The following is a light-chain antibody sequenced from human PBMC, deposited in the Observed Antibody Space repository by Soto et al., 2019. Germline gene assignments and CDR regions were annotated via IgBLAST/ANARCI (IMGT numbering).Light chain of an antibody. V-gene: IGLV2-14*01. CDR2: DVS. CDR1: SSDVGGYNY. Sequence: QSALTQPASVSGSPGQSITISCTGTSSDVGGYNYVSWYQQHPGKAPKLMIYDVSNWPSGVSNRIAGSKSGNTASLTISGIQAEGEADYYCSSYTNSSPFVFGTGTKLTVL. CDR3: SSYTNSSPFV. J-gene: IGLJ1*01.